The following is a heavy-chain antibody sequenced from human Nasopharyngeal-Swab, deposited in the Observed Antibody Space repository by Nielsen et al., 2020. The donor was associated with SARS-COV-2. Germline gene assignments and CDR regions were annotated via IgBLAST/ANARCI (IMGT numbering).Heavy chain of an antibody. CDR1: GFTFSSYS. CDR3: AGYCSSTSCSRNYYYYYMDV. CDR2: ISSSSSYI. Sequence: GGSLRLSCAASGFTFSSYSMNWVRQAPGKGLEWVSSISSSSSYIYYADSVKGRFTISRDNAKNSLYLQMNSLRAEDTAVYYCAGYCSSTSCSRNYYYYYMDVWGKGTTVTVSS. J-gene: IGHJ6*03. D-gene: IGHD2-2*01. V-gene: IGHV3-21*01.